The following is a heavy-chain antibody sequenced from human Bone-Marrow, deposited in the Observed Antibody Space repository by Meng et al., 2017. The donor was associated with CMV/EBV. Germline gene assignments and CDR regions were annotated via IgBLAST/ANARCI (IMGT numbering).Heavy chain of an antibody. J-gene: IGHJ6*01. CDR2: MNPNSGNT. D-gene: IGHD3-3*01. Sequence: ASVKVSCKASGYTFTSYDINWVRQATGQGLEWMGWMNPNSGNTGYAQKFQGRVTITRNTSISTAYMELSSLRSEDTAVYYCARDFDFWSGYPDYYGMDVWGQGTTVTVSS. V-gene: IGHV1-8*03. CDR3: ARDFDFWSGYPDYYGMDV. CDR1: GYTFTSYD.